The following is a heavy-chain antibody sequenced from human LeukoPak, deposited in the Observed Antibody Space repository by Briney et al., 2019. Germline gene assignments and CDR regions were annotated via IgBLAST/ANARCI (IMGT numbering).Heavy chain of an antibody. CDR1: GFTFSSYA. CDR2: ISGSGGST. V-gene: IGHV3-23*01. CDR3: AKASHYYDSSGTAGY. D-gene: IGHD3-22*01. Sequence: GGSLRLSCAASGFTFSSYAMSWVRQAPGKGLEWVSAISGSGGSTYYADSVKGRFTISRDNSKNTLYLQMNSLRAEDTAVYYCAKASHYYDSSGTAGYWGQGTLVTVSS. J-gene: IGHJ4*02.